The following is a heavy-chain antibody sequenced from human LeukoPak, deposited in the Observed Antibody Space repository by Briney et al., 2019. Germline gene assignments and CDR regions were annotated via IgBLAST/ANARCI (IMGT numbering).Heavy chain of an antibody. CDR3: TSLSDAIDSFGTRNY. V-gene: IGHV3-23*01. D-gene: IGHD2-8*01. CDR2: ISGSGDNT. Sequence: GGSLRLSCAAAGFSFGSYALSWVRQAPGKVREWVSVISGSGDNTHYTDPVKGRFTISRDNSKDTLYLQMNSLRAEDTAVYYCTSLSDAIDSFGTRNYWGQGTLVTVSS. CDR1: GFSFGSYA. J-gene: IGHJ4*02.